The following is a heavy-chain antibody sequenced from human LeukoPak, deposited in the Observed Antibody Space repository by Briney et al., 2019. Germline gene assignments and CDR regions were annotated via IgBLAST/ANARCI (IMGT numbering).Heavy chain of an antibody. V-gene: IGHV5-10-1*01. CDR1: GYSFTSYW. D-gene: IGHD6-6*01. CDR2: IDPSDSYT. J-gene: IGHJ4*02. Sequence: NLGESLKISCKGSGYSFTSYWISWVRQLPGKGLEWMGRIDPSDSYTNYSPSFQGHVTISADKSISTAYLQWSSLKASDTAMYYCARHKGVRWYFDYWGQGTLVTVSS. CDR3: ARHKGVRWYFDY.